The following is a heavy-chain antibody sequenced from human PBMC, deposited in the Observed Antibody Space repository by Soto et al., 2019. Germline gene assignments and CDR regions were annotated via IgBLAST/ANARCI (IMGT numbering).Heavy chain of an antibody. CDR3: ARHSLALRKNNWFDP. CDR1: GDSIISSDFY. D-gene: IGHD3-3*02. V-gene: IGHV4-39*01. CDR2: IFYLGSS. J-gene: IGHJ5*02. Sequence: SETLSLTCTVSGDSIISSDFYWGWVRQPPGKGLEWIGSIFYLGSSYYNPSLKSRVTMSVDTSKNQFSLRLRSVTAADTALYFCARHSLALRKNNWFDPWGQEIRVTVSS.